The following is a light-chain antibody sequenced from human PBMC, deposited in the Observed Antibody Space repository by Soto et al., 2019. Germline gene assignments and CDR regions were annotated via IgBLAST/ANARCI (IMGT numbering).Light chain of an antibody. J-gene: IGKJ4*01. Sequence: EIAMTQYPSTLSGSPGERATLSCRASESVSTTLAWYQQKPGQAPRVLIYGASTRATGIPARFSGSGSGTEFTLTISSLQSEDSAVYYCHQYNNWAQAFGRGTKVDI. V-gene: IGKV3-15*01. CDR3: HQYNNWAQA. CDR2: GAS. CDR1: ESVSTT.